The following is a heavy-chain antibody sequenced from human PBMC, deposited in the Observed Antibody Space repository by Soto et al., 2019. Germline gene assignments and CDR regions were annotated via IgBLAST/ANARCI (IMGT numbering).Heavy chain of an antibody. CDR2: ISYDGSNK. D-gene: IGHD3-3*01. CDR3: ARGSGEGGY. Sequence: QVQLVESGGGVVQPGRSLRLSCAASGFTFSSYAMHWVRQAPGKGLEWVAVISYDGSNKYYADSVKGRFTISRDNSKNTLYLQMNSLRAEDTAVYYCARGSGEGGYWGQGTLVTVSS. V-gene: IGHV3-30-3*01. CDR1: GFTFSSYA. J-gene: IGHJ4*02.